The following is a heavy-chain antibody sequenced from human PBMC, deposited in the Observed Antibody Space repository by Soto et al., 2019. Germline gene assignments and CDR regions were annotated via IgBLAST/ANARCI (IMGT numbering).Heavy chain of an antibody. Sequence: QVQLVESGGGVVQPGRSLRLSCAASGFTFSSYGMHWVRQAPGKGLEWVAVIWYDGSNKYYADSVKGRFTISRDNSKNTLYLQMNSLRAEDTAVYYCAILGTTGTTYYYYGMDVWGQGTTVTVSS. CDR2: IWYDGSNK. CDR1: GFTFSSYG. V-gene: IGHV3-33*01. CDR3: AILGTTGTTYYYYGMDV. D-gene: IGHD1-1*01. J-gene: IGHJ6*02.